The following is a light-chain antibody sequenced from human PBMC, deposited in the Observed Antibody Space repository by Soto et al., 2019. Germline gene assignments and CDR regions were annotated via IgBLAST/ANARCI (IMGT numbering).Light chain of an antibody. J-gene: IGKJ4*01. CDR2: DAS. Sequence: DNQKTQSPSTLSSSVGDRVTLTFPASQSISSWLAWYQQKPGKAPKLLIYDASSLESGVPSRFSGSGSGTEFTLTISSLQPDDFATYYCQQYNSYPLTFGGGTKVDIK. CDR1: QSISSW. CDR3: QQYNSYPLT. V-gene: IGKV1-5*01.